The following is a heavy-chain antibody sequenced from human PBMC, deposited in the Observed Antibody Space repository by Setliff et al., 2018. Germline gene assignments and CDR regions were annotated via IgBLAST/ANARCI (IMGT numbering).Heavy chain of an antibody. CDR2: ISDDGSNE. V-gene: IGHV3-30*03. CDR3: ARLVRYCTRTSCQRTSGAEL. Sequence: PGGSVRLSCAASGFTVSSFSMHWVRQAPVKGLDWVATISDDGSNEFYADSVKGRFTVFRDNSKNTLYLQMSSLRADDTAMYYCARLVRYCTRTSCQRTSGAELWGQGTLVTVSS. D-gene: IGHD2-2*01. CDR1: GFTVSSFS. J-gene: IGHJ4*02.